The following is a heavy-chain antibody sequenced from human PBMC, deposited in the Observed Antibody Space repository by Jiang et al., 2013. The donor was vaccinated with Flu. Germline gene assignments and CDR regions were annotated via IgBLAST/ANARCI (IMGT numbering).Heavy chain of an antibody. V-gene: IGHV3-13*01. J-gene: IGHJ3*02. CDR2: IGTAGDT. Sequence: QLVESGGGLVKPGGSLRLSCAASGFTVSSHDMHWVRQATGKSLEWVSGIGTAGDTYYLGSVKGRFTISRENAKNSFYLQMNSLRAEDTAVYYCARGYTMVREANAFDIWGQGTMVTVSS. D-gene: IGHD3-10*01. CDR1: GFTVSSHD. CDR3: ARGYTMVREANAFDI.